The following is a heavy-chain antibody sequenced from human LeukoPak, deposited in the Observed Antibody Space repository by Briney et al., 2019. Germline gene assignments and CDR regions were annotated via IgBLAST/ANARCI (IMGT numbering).Heavy chain of an antibody. CDR1: GGSVSSGSYY. CDR3: ARDLRYSSGWYGDYNWFDP. D-gene: IGHD6-19*01. V-gene: IGHV4-61*01. J-gene: IGHJ5*02. CDR2: IYYSGST. Sequence: SETLSLTCTVSGGSVSSGSYYWSWIRQPPGEGLEWIGYIYYSGSTNYNPSLKSRVTISVDTSKNQFSLKLSSVTAADTAVYYCARDLRYSSGWYGDYNWFDPWGQGTLVTVSS.